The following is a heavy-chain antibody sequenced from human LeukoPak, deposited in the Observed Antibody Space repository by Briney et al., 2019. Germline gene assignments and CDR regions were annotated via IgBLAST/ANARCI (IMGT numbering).Heavy chain of an antibody. CDR1: GFTFSSPW. CDR2: IKTKTGGGTT. D-gene: IGHD6-13*01. J-gene: IGHJ4*02. CDR3: TTIKNRATAGDY. Sequence: GGSLRLSCAGSGFTFSSPWMSWVRQAPGKGLEWVCLIKTKTGGGTTDYAAPVEGRFTISRDDPKNTLYLHMNSLKTEDTAVYYCTTIKNRATAGDYWGQGTLVTVSS. V-gene: IGHV3-15*01.